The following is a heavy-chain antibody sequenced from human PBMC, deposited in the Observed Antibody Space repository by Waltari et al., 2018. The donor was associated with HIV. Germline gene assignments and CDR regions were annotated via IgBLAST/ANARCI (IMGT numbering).Heavy chain of an antibody. CDR3: ARERGKIIAARPEGYYYYGMDV. CDR1: GYTFTGYY. J-gene: IGHJ6*02. D-gene: IGHD6-6*01. CDR2: INHESGGT. Sequence: QVHLVQSGAEVKKPGASVKVSCKASGYTFTGYYIHWVRQAPGQGLAWMRWINHESGGTKSAQKFQGRVTMTRDTSISTAYMELSRLKSDDTAVFYWARERGKIIAARPEGYYYYGMDVWGQGTTVTVS. V-gene: IGHV1-2*02.